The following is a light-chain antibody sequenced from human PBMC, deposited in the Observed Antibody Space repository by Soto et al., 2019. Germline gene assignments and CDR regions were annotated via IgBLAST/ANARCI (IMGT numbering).Light chain of an antibody. Sequence: QSALTQPPSASGSPGQSVTISCTGTSSDVGGYNYVSWYQQHPGKAPKLMIYEVSKRPSGVPDRSSGSKSGNTASLTVSGRQAEDEADYYCSAYAGRNSYVFGTGTKLTVL. J-gene: IGLJ1*01. CDR3: SAYAGRNSYV. V-gene: IGLV2-8*01. CDR2: EVS. CDR1: SSDVGGYNY.